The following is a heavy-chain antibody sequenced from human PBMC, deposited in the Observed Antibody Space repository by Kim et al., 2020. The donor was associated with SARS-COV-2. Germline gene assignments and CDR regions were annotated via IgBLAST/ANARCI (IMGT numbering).Heavy chain of an antibody. V-gene: IGHV1-46*01. J-gene: IGHJ4*02. CDR2: INPSGDTT. Sequence: ASVKVSCTASGYSFTSSYMHLVRQAPGQGLEWMGKINPSGDTTSYAQKFLGRVTMTRDTSTSTVYMELSSLTSEDTAMYYCTREPRNSGYFDYWGQGTLV. CDR3: TREPRNSGYFDY. D-gene: IGHD6-19*01. CDR1: GYSFTSSY.